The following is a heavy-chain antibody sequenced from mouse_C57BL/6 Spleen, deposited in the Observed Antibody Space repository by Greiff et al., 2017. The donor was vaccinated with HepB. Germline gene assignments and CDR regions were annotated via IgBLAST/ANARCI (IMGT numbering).Heavy chain of an antibody. D-gene: IGHD1-1*01. CDR1: GYTFTDHT. CDR3: ARYYGRREGYYFDY. CDR2: IYPRDCST. V-gene: IGHV1-78*01. J-gene: IGHJ2*01. Sequence: QVQLQQSDAELVKPGASVKISCKVSGYTFTDHTIHWMKQRPEQGLEWIGYIYPRDCSTKYNEKLKGKATLTADKSSSTAYMQLNILTSEDSAVYFCARYYGRREGYYFDYWGQGTTLTVSS.